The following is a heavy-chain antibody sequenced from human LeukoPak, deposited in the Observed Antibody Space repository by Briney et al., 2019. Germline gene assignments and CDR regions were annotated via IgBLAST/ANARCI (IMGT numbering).Heavy chain of an antibody. Sequence: PGGSLRLSCAASGFTFSSYAMSWVRQAPGKGLEWVSAISGSGGSTYYADSVKGRFTISRDNSKNTLYLQMNSLRAEDTAVYYCAKERSGWYAKRTYYFDYWGQGTLVTVSS. CDR2: ISGSGGST. D-gene: IGHD6-19*01. J-gene: IGHJ4*02. CDR1: GFTFSSYA. V-gene: IGHV3-23*01. CDR3: AKERSGWYAKRTYYFDY.